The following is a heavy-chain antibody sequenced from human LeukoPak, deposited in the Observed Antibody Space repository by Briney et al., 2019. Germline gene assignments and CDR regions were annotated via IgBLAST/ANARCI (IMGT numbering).Heavy chain of an antibody. V-gene: IGHV3-23*01. CDR1: GFTFSSYA. CDR3: AKDRDFWSGYFLV. D-gene: IGHD3-3*01. J-gene: IGHJ4*02. CDR2: ISGSGGST. Sequence: GGSLRLSCAASGFTFSSYAMSWVRQAPGKGLEWVSAISGSGGSTYYADSVKGRFTISRGNSKNTLYLQMNSLRAEDTAVYYCAKDRDFWSGYFLVWGQGTLVTVSS.